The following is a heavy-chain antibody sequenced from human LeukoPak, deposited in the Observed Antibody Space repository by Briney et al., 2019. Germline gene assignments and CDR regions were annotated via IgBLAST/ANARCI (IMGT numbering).Heavy chain of an antibody. CDR2: ISSSGSTI. CDR1: GFTFSSYE. CDR3: ATDRVGATTHWFDP. J-gene: IGHJ5*02. V-gene: IGHV3-48*03. D-gene: IGHD1-26*01. Sequence: PGGSLRLSCAASGFTFSSYEMNWVRQAPGKGLEWVSYISSSGSTIYYADSVKGRFTISRDNAKTSLYLQMNSLRAEDTAVYYCATDRVGATTHWFDPWGQGTLVTASS.